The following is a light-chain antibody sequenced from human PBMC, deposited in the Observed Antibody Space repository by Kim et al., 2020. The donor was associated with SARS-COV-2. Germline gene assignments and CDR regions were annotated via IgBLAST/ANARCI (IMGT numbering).Light chain of an antibody. Sequence: SASVEEKVTITGQARHDISNFLNWYQQIPGQDPKLMIHDASSLEKGVPSRFSGSGFGTEFTFTISSLQPEDIATYHCQQYEAHPYTFGQGTKLEI. V-gene: IGKV1-33*01. CDR2: DAS. J-gene: IGKJ2*01. CDR1: HDISNF. CDR3: QQYEAHPYT.